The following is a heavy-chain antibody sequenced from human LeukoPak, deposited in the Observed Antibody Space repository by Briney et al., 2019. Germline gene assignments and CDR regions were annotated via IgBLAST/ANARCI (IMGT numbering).Heavy chain of an antibody. CDR1: GYTPTVCF. J-gene: IGHJ4*02. CDR3: ARSQLTDDLDY. V-gene: IGHV1-2*02. CDR2: FNPQIGPT. D-gene: IGHD1-14*01. Sequence: ATVSLSYKASGYTPTVCFTHWVPRAPRQGREWKGWFNPQIGPTKYARKFQGRVTMTRDTSISTGYMELIRLRSDGTAVYDCARSQLTDDLDYWGQGTLVTVSS.